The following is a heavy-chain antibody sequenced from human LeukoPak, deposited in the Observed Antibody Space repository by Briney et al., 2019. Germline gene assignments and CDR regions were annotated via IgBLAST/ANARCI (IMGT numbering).Heavy chain of an antibody. CDR1: GGSISSTNYY. J-gene: IGHJ6*03. CDR2: IYYSGST. CDR3: ARAKDYGDYGFYYYYLDV. Sequence: SETLSPTCTVSGGSISSTNYYWGWIRRPPGKGLEWIGNIYYSGSTNYNPSLKSRVTISVDTSKNQFSLKLSSVTAADTAVYYCARAKDYGDYGFYYYYLDVWGKGTTVTVSS. V-gene: IGHV4-39*07. D-gene: IGHD4-17*01.